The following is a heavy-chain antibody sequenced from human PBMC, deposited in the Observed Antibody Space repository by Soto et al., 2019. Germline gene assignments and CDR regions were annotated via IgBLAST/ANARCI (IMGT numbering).Heavy chain of an antibody. J-gene: IGHJ4*02. CDR3: AKTDAHGIYWGG. V-gene: IGHV3-23*01. CDR2: ISGSGGST. D-gene: IGHD7-27*01. CDR1: GFTFSSYA. Sequence: EVQLLESGGGLVQPGGSLRLSCAASGFTFSSYAMSWVRQAPGKGLEWVSAISGSGGSTYYADSVKGRFTISRDNSKNTLYRQMNSLRAEDTAVYYCAKTDAHGIYWGGWGQGTLVTVCS.